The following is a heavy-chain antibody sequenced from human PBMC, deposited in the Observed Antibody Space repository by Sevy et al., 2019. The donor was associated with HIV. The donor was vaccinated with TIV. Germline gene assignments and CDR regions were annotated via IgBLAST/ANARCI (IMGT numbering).Heavy chain of an antibody. Sequence: VKVSCKASGGTFSSYAISWVRQAPGQGLERMGGIIPIFRTANYAQKFQGRVTITADESTSIAYMELSSLRSEDTPVYYCARWGDGDTAMVVPFDYWGQGTLVTVSS. J-gene: IGHJ4*02. CDR2: IIPIFRTA. V-gene: IGHV1-69*13. CDR3: ARWGDGDTAMVVPFDY. D-gene: IGHD5-18*01. CDR1: GGTFSSYA.